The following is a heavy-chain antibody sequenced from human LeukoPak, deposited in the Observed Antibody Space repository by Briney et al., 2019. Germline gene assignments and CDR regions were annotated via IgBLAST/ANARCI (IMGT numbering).Heavy chain of an antibody. J-gene: IGHJ4*02. CDR3: AKDGIVVVPAATPFDY. D-gene: IGHD2-2*01. V-gene: IGHV3-23*01. CDR2: ISGSGGST. Sequence: GGSLRLSCAASGFTFSSYAMSWVRQAPGKGLEWVSAISGSGGSTYYADSVKGRFTISRDNSKNTLYLQMNSLRAEDTAVYYRAKDGIVVVPAATPFDYWGQGTLVTVSS. CDR1: GFTFSSYA.